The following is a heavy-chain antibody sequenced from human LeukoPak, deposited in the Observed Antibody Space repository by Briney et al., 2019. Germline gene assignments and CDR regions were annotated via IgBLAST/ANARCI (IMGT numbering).Heavy chain of an antibody. V-gene: IGHV4-34*01. CDR3: GILWFGYPLLSPKTDY. Sequence: PSETLSLTCAVYGGSFSGYYWSWIRQPPGKGLEWIGEINHSGSTNYNPSLKSRVTISVDTSKNQFSLKLSSVTAADTAVYYCGILWFGYPLLSPKTDYWGQGTLVTVSS. CDR1: GGSFSGYY. J-gene: IGHJ4*02. D-gene: IGHD3-10*01. CDR2: INHSGST.